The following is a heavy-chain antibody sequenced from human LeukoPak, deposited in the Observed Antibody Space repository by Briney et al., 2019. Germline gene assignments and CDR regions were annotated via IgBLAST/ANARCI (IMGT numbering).Heavy chain of an antibody. D-gene: IGHD3-22*01. J-gene: IGHJ3*02. CDR1: GLTFSSYG. CDR3: AKVKYDSQRGAFDI. Sequence: GGSLRLSCAASGLTFSSYGMHWVRQAPGKGLEWVAFIRYDGSNKYYADSVKGRFTISRDNSKNTLYLQMNSLRAEDTAVYYCAKVKYDSQRGAFDIWGQGTMVTVSS. V-gene: IGHV3-30*02. CDR2: IRYDGSNK.